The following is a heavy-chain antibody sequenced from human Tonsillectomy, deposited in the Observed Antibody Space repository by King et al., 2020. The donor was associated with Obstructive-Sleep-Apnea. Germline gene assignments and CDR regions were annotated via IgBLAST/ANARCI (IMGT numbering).Heavy chain of an antibody. Sequence: VQLQESGPGLVKPSETLSLTCTVSGYSISSGYYWGWIRQPPGKGLEWIGSIYQSGSTYYNPSLKSRVTISVDTSKNQFSLKLSSVTAADTAVYYCARVDDPQYGMDVWGQGTTVTVSS. V-gene: IGHV4-38-2*02. CDR2: IYQSGST. CDR1: GYSISSGYY. CDR3: ARVDDPQYGMDV. J-gene: IGHJ6*02.